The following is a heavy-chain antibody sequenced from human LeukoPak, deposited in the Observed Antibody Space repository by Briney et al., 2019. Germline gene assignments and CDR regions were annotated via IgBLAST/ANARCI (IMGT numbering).Heavy chain of an antibody. V-gene: IGHV3-21*01. Sequence: GGSLRLSCAASGFTLSSYNMNWVRQAPGKGLEWVSSISNDSSYIYNADSVKGRFTISRDNAKNSLYLQMNSLRAEDTVVYYCARDLNYYYYMDVWGKGTTVTVSS. CDR2: ISNDSSYI. CDR1: GFTLSSYN. CDR3: ARDLNYYYYMDV. J-gene: IGHJ6*03.